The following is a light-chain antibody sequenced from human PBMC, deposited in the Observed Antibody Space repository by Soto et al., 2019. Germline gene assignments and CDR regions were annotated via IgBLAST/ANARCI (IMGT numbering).Light chain of an antibody. CDR1: SSNIGAGYD. V-gene: IGLV1-40*01. Sequence: QSALTQPPSVSGAPGQRVTISYTGSSSNIGAGYDVHWYQQLPGTAPKLLIYGNSNRPSGVPDRFSGSKSGTSASLAITGLQAEDEADYYCQSYDSSLSGSVFGGGTKLTVL. J-gene: IGLJ2*01. CDR3: QSYDSSLSGSV. CDR2: GNS.